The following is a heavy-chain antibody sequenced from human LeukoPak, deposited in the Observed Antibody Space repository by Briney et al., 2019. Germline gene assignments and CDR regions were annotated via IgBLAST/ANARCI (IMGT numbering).Heavy chain of an antibody. J-gene: IGHJ3*02. CDR2: IKQDGKEE. Sequence: GGPLRLSCGAWGFTFCTFWVIGVREAPGKALEWVANIKQDGKEEHYADSVKGRFTISRDNAKRSLYLQMNNLRAEDTAVYYCARDPYDSSGSYYAAFEIWGQGTMVAVSS. CDR3: ARDPYDSSGSYYAAFEI. V-gene: IGHV3-7*01. D-gene: IGHD3-22*01. CDR1: GFTFCTFW.